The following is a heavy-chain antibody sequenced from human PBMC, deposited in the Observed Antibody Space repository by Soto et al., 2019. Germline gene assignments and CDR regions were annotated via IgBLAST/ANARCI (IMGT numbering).Heavy chain of an antibody. V-gene: IGHV1-3*01. J-gene: IGHJ4*02. D-gene: IGHD3-22*01. CDR2: INAGNGGT. CDR3: ARDWTHYDSSVPGDY. CDR1: GYTFTSYP. Sequence: ASVKVSFKASGYTFTSYPMHWVRQAPGQGLEWMGWINAGNGGTKYSQKFQGRVTITRDTSAITAYMELSSLRSEDTAVYYCARDWTHYDSSVPGDYWGQGTLVTVSS.